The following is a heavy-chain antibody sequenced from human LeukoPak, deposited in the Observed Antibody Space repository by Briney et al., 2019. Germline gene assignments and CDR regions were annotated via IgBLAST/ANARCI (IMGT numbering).Heavy chain of an antibody. D-gene: IGHD5-12*01. J-gene: IGHJ4*02. CDR1: GGSIGTSTYY. CDR2: MYYGGTT. CDR3: ATGKYSGYYDY. Sequence: SETLSLTCTVSGGSIGTSTYYGGWVRQPPGKGLEWIGSMYYGGTTYYNPSLKSRVTLSVDTSKNQFSLRLSSVTAADSAVYFCATGKYSGYYDYWGQGTLDTVSS. V-gene: IGHV4-39*01.